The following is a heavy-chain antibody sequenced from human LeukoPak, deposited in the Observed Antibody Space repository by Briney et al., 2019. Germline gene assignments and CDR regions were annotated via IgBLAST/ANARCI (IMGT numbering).Heavy chain of an antibody. CDR2: IYSGGST. V-gene: IGHV3-66*01. CDR1: GSTVSSNY. J-gene: IGHJ4*02. D-gene: IGHD3-22*01. CDR3: ARAWYYYDSSGYIFDY. Sequence: GGSLRLSCAASGSTVSSNYMSWVRQAPGKGLEWVSVIYSGGSTYYADSVKGRFTISRDNSKNTLYLQMNSLRAEDTAVYYCARAWYYYDSSGYIFDYWGQGTLVTVSS.